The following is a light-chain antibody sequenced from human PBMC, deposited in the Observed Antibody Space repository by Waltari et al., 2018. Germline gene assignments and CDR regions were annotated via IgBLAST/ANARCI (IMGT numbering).Light chain of an antibody. V-gene: IGKV1-9*01. J-gene: IGKJ2*02. CDR2: AAS. CDR3: QQHNSYPRT. Sequence: DIQLTHSPSFLSASVVDRVTITCRARQGISSYLAWYQQKPGKAPKLLIYAASTLQSGVPSRFSGSGSGTEFTLTISSLQPEDFATYYCQQHNSYPRTFGQGTKLEIK. CDR1: QGISSY.